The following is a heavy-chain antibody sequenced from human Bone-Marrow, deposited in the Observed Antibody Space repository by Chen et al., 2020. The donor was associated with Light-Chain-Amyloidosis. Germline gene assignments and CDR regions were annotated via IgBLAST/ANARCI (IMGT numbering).Heavy chain of an antibody. V-gene: IGHV3-74*01. CDR1: GFTFGRYW. CDR3: ARDRNGYNYGVDY. CDR2: INDDGGST. D-gene: IGHD5-12*01. J-gene: IGHJ4*02. Sequence: EVQLVESGGGLVQPGGSLRLSCEASGFTFGRYWMNWVRQAPGKGLVWVSRINDDGGSTTSADSVRGRFTISRDNAKNTLYLQMNSLRPEDTAVYYCARDRNGYNYGVDYWGQGTLVTVSS.